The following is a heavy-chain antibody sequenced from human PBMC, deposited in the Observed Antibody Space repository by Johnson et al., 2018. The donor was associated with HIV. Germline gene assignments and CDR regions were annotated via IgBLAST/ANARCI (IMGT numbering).Heavy chain of an antibody. J-gene: IGHJ3*02. Sequence: HVQLVESGGGVVQPGRSLRLSCAASGFTFSSYAMHWVRQAPGKGLEWVAVISYDVSNKYYADSVKGRFTISRDNSKNTLYLQMNSLRAEDTAVYYCARDLTNWGVGDAFDIWGQGTMVTVSS. CDR3: ARDLTNWGVGDAFDI. D-gene: IGHD7-27*01. CDR2: ISYDVSNK. CDR1: GFTFSSYA. V-gene: IGHV3-30-3*01.